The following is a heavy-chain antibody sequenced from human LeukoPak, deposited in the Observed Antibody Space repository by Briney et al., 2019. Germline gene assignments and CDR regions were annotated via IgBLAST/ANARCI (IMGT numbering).Heavy chain of an antibody. Sequence: PSETLSLTCTVSGGSISSYYWSWIRQPPGKGLEWIGYIYYSGSTNYNPSLKSRVTISVDTSKNQFSLKLSSVTAADTAVYYCARVLWFGELRPGGGNYFDYWGQGTLVTVSS. V-gene: IGHV4-59*01. CDR2: IYYSGST. D-gene: IGHD3-10*01. CDR1: GGSISSYY. CDR3: ARVLWFGELRPGGGNYFDY. J-gene: IGHJ4*02.